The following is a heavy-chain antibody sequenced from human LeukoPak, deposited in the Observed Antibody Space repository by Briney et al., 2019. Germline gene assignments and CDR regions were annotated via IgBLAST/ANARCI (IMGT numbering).Heavy chain of an antibody. CDR1: GYTFTGYY. CDR3: ARVVAAAGTDYFDY. CDR2: INPNSGGT. D-gene: IGHD6-13*01. J-gene: IGHJ4*02. V-gene: IGHV1-2*02. Sequence: ASVKVSCKASGYTFTGYYMHWVRQAPGQGLEWMGWINPNSGGTNYAQKFQGRVTMTRDMSISTAYMELGRLRSDDTAVYYCARVVAAAGTDYFDYWGQGTLVIVSS.